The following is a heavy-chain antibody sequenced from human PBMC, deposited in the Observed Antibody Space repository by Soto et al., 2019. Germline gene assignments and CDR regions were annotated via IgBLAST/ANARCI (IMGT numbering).Heavy chain of an antibody. D-gene: IGHD3-16*01. CDR1: GYTFTSYY. J-gene: IGHJ4*02. V-gene: IGHV1-46*01. Sequence: ASVKVSCKASGYTFTSYYMHWVRQAPGQGLEWMGIINPSGGSTSYAQKFQGRVTMTRDTSTSTVYMELSSLRSEDTAVYYCARDKTVRLGAQSPFGYWGQGTLVTVSS. CDR3: ARDKTVRLGAQSPFGY. CDR2: INPSGGST.